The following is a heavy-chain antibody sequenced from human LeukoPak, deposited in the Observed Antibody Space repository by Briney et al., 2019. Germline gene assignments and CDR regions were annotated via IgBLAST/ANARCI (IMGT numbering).Heavy chain of an antibody. D-gene: IGHD4-17*01. Sequence: KPSETLSLTCTVSGYSISSGYYWGWIRQPPGKGLEWIGSIYHSGSTYYNPSLKSRVTISVDTSKNQFSLKLSSVTAADTAVYYCARDSSLIPDYGDYVWFDPWGQGTLVTVSP. CDR2: IYHSGST. CDR3: ARDSSLIPDYGDYVWFDP. CDR1: GYSISSGYY. J-gene: IGHJ5*02. V-gene: IGHV4-38-2*02.